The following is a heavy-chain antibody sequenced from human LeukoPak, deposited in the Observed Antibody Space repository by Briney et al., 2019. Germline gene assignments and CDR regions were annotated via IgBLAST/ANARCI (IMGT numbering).Heavy chain of an antibody. V-gene: IGHV3-23*01. Sequence: GGSLRLSCAASGFTFSSYAMSWVRQAPGKGLEWVSAISGSGGSTYYADSVKGRFTISRDNSKSTLYLQMNSLRVEDTAVYYCAQYRDATFSHPHFHYWGQGTLVTVSS. D-gene: IGHD3-10*01. CDR1: GFTFSSYA. CDR3: AQYRDATFSHPHFHY. J-gene: IGHJ1*01. CDR2: ISGSGGST.